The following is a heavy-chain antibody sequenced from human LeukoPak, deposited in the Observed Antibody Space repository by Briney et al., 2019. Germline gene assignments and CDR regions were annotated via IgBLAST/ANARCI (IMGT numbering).Heavy chain of an antibody. CDR3: ARGSVLRFLEWLSRFDY. D-gene: IGHD3-3*01. V-gene: IGHV3-30*02. Sequence: PGGSLRLSCAASGFTLSSYGMHWVRQAPGKGLEWVAFIRYDGSNKYYADSVKGRFTISRDNSKNTLYLQMNSLRAEDTAVYYCARGSVLRFLEWLSRFDYWGQGTLVTVSS. CDR2: IRYDGSNK. J-gene: IGHJ4*02. CDR1: GFTLSSYG.